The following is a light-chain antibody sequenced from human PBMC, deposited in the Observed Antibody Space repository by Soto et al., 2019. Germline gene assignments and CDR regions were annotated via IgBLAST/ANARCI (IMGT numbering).Light chain of an antibody. CDR1: TSNIGTNY. Sequence: QSVLTQPPSASGTPGQRVTISCSGTTSNIGTNYVYWYQQLPGMAPKLVMYSTDRRPSGVPGRFSGSKSGTSAFLAITGLRSEDEANYYCSAWDDRLSGPVFGGGTKVTVL. CDR2: STD. J-gene: IGLJ2*01. V-gene: IGLV1-47*02. CDR3: SAWDDRLSGPV.